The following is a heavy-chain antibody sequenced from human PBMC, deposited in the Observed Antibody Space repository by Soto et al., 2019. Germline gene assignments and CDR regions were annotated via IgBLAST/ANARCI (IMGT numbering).Heavy chain of an antibody. CDR2: ITPFNGNT. CDR1: GYTFTYRY. V-gene: IGHV1-45*02. Sequence: ASVKVSCKASGYTFTYRYLHWVRQAPGQALEWMGWITPFNGNTNYAQKFQDRVTITRDRSMSTAYMELSSLRSEDTAMYYCASCGGSGSRIPFSSCGMDVWGQGTTVTVSS. J-gene: IGHJ6*02. D-gene: IGHD3-10*01. CDR3: ASCGGSGSRIPFSSCGMDV.